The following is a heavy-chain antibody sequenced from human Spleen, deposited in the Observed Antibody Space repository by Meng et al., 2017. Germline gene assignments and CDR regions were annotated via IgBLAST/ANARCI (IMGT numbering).Heavy chain of an antibody. CDR2: ISAYNGNT. CDR3: ASQAYNDYYFDS. V-gene: IGHV1-18*01. D-gene: IGHD5-24*01. Sequence: ASVKVSCKASGYTFTSYGISWVRQAPGQGLEWMGWISAYNGNTNYAQKLQGRVAMTRDTSISTAYMELTGLTFDDTAVYYCASQAYNDYYFDSWGQGTLVTVSS. CDR1: GYTFTSYG. J-gene: IGHJ4*02.